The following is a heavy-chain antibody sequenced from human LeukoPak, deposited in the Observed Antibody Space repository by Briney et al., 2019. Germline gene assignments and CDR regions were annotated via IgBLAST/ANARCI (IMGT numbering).Heavy chain of an antibody. CDR3: ARGVGDGYRVFDY. CDR1: GFTFSSYW. Sequence: GGSLRLSCAASGFTFSSYWMSWVRQAPGKGLEWVANIKQDGSEKYYVDSVKGRFTISRDNAKNTLYLQMNSLRAEDTAVYYCARGVGDGYRVFDYWGQGTLVTVSS. D-gene: IGHD5-24*01. V-gene: IGHV3-7*02. J-gene: IGHJ4*02. CDR2: IKQDGSEK.